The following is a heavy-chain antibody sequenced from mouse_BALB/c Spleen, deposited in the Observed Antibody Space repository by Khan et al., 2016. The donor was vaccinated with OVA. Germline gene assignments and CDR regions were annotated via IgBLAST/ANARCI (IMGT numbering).Heavy chain of an antibody. CDR2: INPHIGET. V-gene: IGHV1-20*02. CDR1: GYSFTGYF. D-gene: IGHD1-1*01. CDR3: ARNYRSDFDY. J-gene: IGHJ2*01. Sequence: EVQLQQSGPELVKPGASVKISCKASGYSFTGYFMNWVMQSHGKSLEWIGRINPHIGETLYNQKFKGKATLTVDESSSTVQMELRSLASEDSAVYYCARNYRSDFDYWGQGTTLTVSS.